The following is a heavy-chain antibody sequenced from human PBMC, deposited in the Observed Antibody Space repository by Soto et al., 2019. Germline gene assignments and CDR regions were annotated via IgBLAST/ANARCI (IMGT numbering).Heavy chain of an antibody. CDR2: ISYDGSNK. V-gene: IGHV3-30-3*01. CDR3: QLPFDY. Sequence: QVQLMESGGGVVQPGRSLRLSCAASGFTFSSYAMHWVRQAPGKGLEWVAVISYDGSNKYYADSVKGRFTISRDNSKNTLYLQMNSLRAEDTAVYYCQLPFDYWGQGTLVTVSS. CDR1: GFTFSSYA. D-gene: IGHD6-6*01. J-gene: IGHJ4*02.